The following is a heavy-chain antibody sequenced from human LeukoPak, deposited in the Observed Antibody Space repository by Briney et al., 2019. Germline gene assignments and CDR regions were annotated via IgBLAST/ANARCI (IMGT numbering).Heavy chain of an antibody. CDR1: GDSISTNEW. D-gene: IGHD6-19*01. CDR2: VFHSGST. V-gene: IGHV4-4*02. J-gene: IGHJ4*02. Sequence: SGTLSLTCSVSGDSISTNEWWSWVRQPPGKGLEWIGVVFHSGSTNYNPSLKSRVTISIDKSKNQFSLEVTSVTAADTAIYYCARDLAVAGTNYFDFWGQGVLVTVSS. CDR3: ARDLAVAGTNYFDF.